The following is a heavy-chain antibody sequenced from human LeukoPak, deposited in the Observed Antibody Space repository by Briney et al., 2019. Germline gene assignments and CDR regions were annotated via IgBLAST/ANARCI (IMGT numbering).Heavy chain of an antibody. CDR3: ARDPQDIVVVPAAMRGNWFDP. CDR1: GFTFSSYS. D-gene: IGHD2-2*01. Sequence: GGSLRLSCAASGFTFSSYSMNWVRQAPGKGLEWVSSISSSSSYIYYADSVKGRFTISRDNAKNSLYLQMNSLRAEDTAVYYCARDPQDIVVVPAAMRGNWFDPWGQGTLVTVSS. J-gene: IGHJ5*02. V-gene: IGHV3-21*01. CDR2: ISSSSSYI.